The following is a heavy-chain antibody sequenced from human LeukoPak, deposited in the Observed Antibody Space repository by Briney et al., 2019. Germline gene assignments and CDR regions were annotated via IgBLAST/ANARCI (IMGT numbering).Heavy chain of an antibody. V-gene: IGHV4-59*01. J-gene: IGHJ5*02. CDR3: ARVLSTVTTPAGRHFDP. CDR1: GGSISSYY. Sequence: SETLSLTCTVSGGSISSYYWSWIRQPPGKGLEWIGYIYYSGSTTYNPSLKSRVTISVDTSKNQFSLKLSSVTAADTAVYYCARVLSTVTTPAGRHFDPWGQGTLVTVSS. CDR2: IYYSGST. D-gene: IGHD4-17*01.